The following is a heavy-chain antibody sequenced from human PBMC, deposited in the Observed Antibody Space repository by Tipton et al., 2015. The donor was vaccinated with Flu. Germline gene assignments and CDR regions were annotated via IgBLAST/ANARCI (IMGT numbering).Heavy chain of an antibody. CDR1: GGSINNYY. CDR3: ARRVPEVPANYFDS. CDR2: LSYSGST. J-gene: IGHJ4*02. V-gene: IGHV4-59*12. Sequence: TLSLTCSVSGGSINNYYLSWIRQPPGKGLEWIGGLSYSGSTYYNPSLRSRVVISVDTSKNHFSLKLNSMTAADTAVYYCARRVPEVPANYFDSWGQGILVTVSS. D-gene: IGHD1-1*01.